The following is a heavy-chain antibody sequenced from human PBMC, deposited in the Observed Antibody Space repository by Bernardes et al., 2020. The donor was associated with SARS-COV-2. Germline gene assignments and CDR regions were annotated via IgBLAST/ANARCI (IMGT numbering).Heavy chain of an antibody. V-gene: IGHV1-18*01. CDR3: ARSYGGKTGFDF. J-gene: IGHJ4*02. CDR2: ISTYNGNT. Sequence: ASVKASCKASGYTFTSYAINWVRQAPGQGLEWMGWISTYNGNTNYAQNLQGRVTMTTDTSTSTAYMELRSLRSDDTAVYYCARSYGGKTGFDFWAQGTLVTVSS. CDR1: GYTFTSYA. D-gene: IGHD4-17*01.